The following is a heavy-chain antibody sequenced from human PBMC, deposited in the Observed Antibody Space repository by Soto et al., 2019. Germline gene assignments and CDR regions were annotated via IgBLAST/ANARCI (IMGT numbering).Heavy chain of an antibody. D-gene: IGHD5-12*01. Sequence: GGSLRLSCEGSGFTFRGYWMSWVRQAPGKGLEWVANIKQDGSEKVYVDSVKGRFTISRDNGKNSLYLQMNSLKVEDTAIYYCARESGYDWHFDFWGLGXLVTVSS. CDR1: GFTFRGYW. CDR3: ARESGYDWHFDF. V-gene: IGHV3-7*03. CDR2: IKQDGSEK. J-gene: IGHJ4*02.